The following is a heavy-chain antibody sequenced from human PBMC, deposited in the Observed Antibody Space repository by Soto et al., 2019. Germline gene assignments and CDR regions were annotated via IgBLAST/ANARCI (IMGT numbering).Heavy chain of an antibody. Sequence: GGSLRLSXAASGFTFSSYSMNWVRQAPGKGLEWVSSISSSSSYIYYADSVKGRFTISRDNAKNSLYLQMNSLRAEDTAVYYCARVVPSGYDSLYFDYWGQGTLVTAPQ. CDR1: GFTFSSYS. D-gene: IGHD5-12*01. CDR3: ARVVPSGYDSLYFDY. V-gene: IGHV3-21*01. CDR2: ISSSSSYI. J-gene: IGHJ4*02.